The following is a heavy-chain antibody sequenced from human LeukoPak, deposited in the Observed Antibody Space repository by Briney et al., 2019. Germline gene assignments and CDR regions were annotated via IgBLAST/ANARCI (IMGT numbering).Heavy chain of an antibody. V-gene: IGHV4-59*01. D-gene: IGHD1-26*01. CDR2: VHYTGST. Sequence: PSETLSLTCTVSGASIRTYFWSWLRQPPGKGLEWIGYVHYTGSTNYSPSLKSRVTMSVDTSKNQFSLKLNSVTAADTALYYCARGQRSYFRAVDDWGRGTLVTVSS. CDR3: ARGQRSYFRAVDD. CDR1: GASIRTYF. J-gene: IGHJ4*02.